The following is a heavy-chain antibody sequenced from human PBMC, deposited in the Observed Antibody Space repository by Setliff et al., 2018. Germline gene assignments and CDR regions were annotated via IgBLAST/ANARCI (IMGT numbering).Heavy chain of an antibody. CDR1: GFTFSRYW. J-gene: IGHJ5*02. V-gene: IGHV3-7*01. CDR3: AKAPAPYAASLLNWFDP. D-gene: IGHD2-2*01. CDR2: IKQDGSEK. Sequence: PGGSLRLSCVGSGFTFSRYWMSWVRQAPGKGLEWVANIKQDGSEKYYVDSVKGRFTISRDNAKNSLYLQMNSLRAEDTAVYYCAKAPAPYAASLLNWFDPWGQGTLVTVSS.